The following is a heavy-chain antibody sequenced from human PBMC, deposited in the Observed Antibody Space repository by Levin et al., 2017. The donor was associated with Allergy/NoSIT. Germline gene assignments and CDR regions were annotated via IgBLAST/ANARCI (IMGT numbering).Heavy chain of an antibody. CDR3: AKAQEAGTSTEGVDY. CDR2: ISYDGSNK. V-gene: IGHV3-30*18. D-gene: IGHD6-19*01. CDR1: GFTFSSYG. J-gene: IGHJ4*02. Sequence: SCAASGFTFSSYGMHWVRQAPGKGLEWVAVISYDGSNKYYADSVKGRFTISRDNSKNTLYLQMNSLGAEDTAVYYCAKAQEAGTSTEGVDYWGQGTLVTVSS.